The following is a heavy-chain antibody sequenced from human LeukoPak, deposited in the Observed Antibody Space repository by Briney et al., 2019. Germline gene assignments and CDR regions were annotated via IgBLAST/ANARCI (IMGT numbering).Heavy chain of an antibody. CDR1: GFTFSSYS. D-gene: IGHD3-22*01. Sequence: PGGSLRLSCAASGFTFSSYSMNWVRQAPGKGLEWVSYISSSSSTIYYADSVKGRFTISRDNAKNSLYLQMNSLRAEDTAVYYCARDRYYYDSSGYLVMSDYWGQGTLVTVSS. CDR2: ISSSSSTI. J-gene: IGHJ4*02. V-gene: IGHV3-48*01. CDR3: ARDRYYYDSSGYLVMSDY.